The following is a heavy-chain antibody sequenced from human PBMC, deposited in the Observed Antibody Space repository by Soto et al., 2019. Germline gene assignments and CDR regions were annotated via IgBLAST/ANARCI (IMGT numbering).Heavy chain of an antibody. Sequence: GGSLRLSCAASGFTFSSYWMHWVRQAPGKGLEWVAVIWYDESKKYYADSVKGRFTISRDTSKNTVYLQMNSLRVEDTAVYYCASERGSSYFDYWGQGTLVTVSS. V-gene: IGHV3-33*08. J-gene: IGHJ4*02. D-gene: IGHD1-26*01. CDR3: ASERGSSYFDY. CDR2: IWYDESKK. CDR1: GFTFSSYW.